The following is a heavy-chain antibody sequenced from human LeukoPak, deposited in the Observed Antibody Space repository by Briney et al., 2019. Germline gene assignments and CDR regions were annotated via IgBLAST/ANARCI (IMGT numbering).Heavy chain of an antibody. V-gene: IGHV1-8*01. J-gene: IGHJ5*02. CDR3: ARGGSNNDWFDP. CDR2: MNPNSGNT. CDR1: GYTFTSYD. Sequence: ASVKVSCKTSGYTFTSYDINWVRQATGQGLEWMGWMNPNSGNTGYAKKFQGRVTMTRNTSISTAYMELSSLRSEDTAVYYCARGGSNNDWFDPWGQGTLVTVSS. D-gene: IGHD1-26*01.